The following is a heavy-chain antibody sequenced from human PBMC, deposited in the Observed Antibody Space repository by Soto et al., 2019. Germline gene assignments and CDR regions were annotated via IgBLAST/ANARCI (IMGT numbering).Heavy chain of an antibody. J-gene: IGHJ6*02. CDR1: GGSISSSSYY. Sequence: SETLSLTCTVSGGSISSSSYYWGWIRQPPGKGLEWIGSIYYSGSTYYNPSLKSRVTVSVDTSKNQFSLKLSSVTAADTAVYYCARPFGFYYYYGMDVWGQGTTVTVSS. CDR3: ARPFGFYYYYGMDV. CDR2: IYYSGST. D-gene: IGHD3-10*01. V-gene: IGHV4-39*01.